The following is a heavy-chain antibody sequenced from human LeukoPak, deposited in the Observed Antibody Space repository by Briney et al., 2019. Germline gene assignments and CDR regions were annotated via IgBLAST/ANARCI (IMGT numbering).Heavy chain of an antibody. CDR2: IQSITDGGTT. D-gene: IGHD3-16*02. J-gene: IGHJ4*02. Sequence: GGSLRLSGAASGFTFSEAFMSWVRHAPRKGLERVSRIQSITDGGTTDYAAPVKGRFTISGEDSKNTLYLQLNSLKTEDTAMYYCTIDYDYAWGSYRLGYWGQGTLVTVSS. CDR1: GFTFSEAF. CDR3: TIDYDYAWGSYRLGY. V-gene: IGHV3-15*01.